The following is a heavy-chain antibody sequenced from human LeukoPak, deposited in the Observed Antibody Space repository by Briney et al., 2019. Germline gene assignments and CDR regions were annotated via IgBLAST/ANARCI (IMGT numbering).Heavy chain of an antibody. V-gene: IGHV1-69*05. CDR3: ARGRIYRYYDFWPFDY. D-gene: IGHD3-3*01. Sequence: GSSVKVSCKASGGTFSSYAISWVRQAPGQGLEWMGGIIPIFGTANYAQKFQGRVTITTDESTSTACMELSSLRSEDTAVYYSARGRIYRYYDFWPFDYWGQGTLVTVSS. CDR2: IIPIFGTA. CDR1: GGTFSSYA. J-gene: IGHJ4*02.